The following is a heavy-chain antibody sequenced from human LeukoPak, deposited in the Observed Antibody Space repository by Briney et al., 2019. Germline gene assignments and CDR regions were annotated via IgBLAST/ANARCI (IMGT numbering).Heavy chain of an antibody. CDR3: AKRGVVIRVILVGFHKEAYYFDS. CDR1: GFTLNNYG. Sequence: GGSLRLSCAVSGFTLNNYGMSWVRQAPGKGLEWVAGISGSGGRTNYADSVKGRFTISRDNPKNTLYLQMNSLRVEDTAVYFCAKRGVVIRVILVGFHKEAYYFDSWGQGALVTVSS. D-gene: IGHD3-22*01. J-gene: IGHJ4*02. V-gene: IGHV3-23*01. CDR2: ISGSGGRT.